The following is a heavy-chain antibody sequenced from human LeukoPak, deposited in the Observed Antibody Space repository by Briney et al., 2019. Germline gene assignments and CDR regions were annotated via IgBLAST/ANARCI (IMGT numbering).Heavy chain of an antibody. V-gene: IGHV5-51*01. CDR3: TRVYYSSSSHHFDY. Sequence: GASLKISCKGSGYIFTGYWIGWVRQMPGKGLEWMGTIYPGDSDTRYSPSFQGQVTISGDKSISPAYLQWSSLKASDTAMYYCTRVYYSSSSHHFDYWGQGTLVTVSS. J-gene: IGHJ4*02. D-gene: IGHD6-6*01. CDR2: IYPGDSDT. CDR1: GYIFTGYW.